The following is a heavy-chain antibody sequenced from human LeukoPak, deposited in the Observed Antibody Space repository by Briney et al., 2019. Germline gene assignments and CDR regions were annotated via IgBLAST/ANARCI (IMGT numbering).Heavy chain of an antibody. V-gene: IGHV4-4*07. CDR3: AREPPLPLRVYDSSGYNAFDI. Sequence: KPSETLSLTCTVSGGSISSYYWSWIRQPAGKGLERIWRIYSSGSTNYNPSLKSRVTMSVDTSKNQFSLKLSSVTAADTAVYYCAREPPLPLRVYDSSGYNAFDIWGQGTMVTVSS. D-gene: IGHD3-22*01. CDR2: IYSSGST. J-gene: IGHJ3*02. CDR1: GGSISSYY.